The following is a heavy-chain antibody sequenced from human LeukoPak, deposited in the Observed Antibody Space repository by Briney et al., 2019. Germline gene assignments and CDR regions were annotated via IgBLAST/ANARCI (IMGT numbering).Heavy chain of an antibody. CDR3: ARANYGSGSYTIWFDP. CDR2: IYYDGST. D-gene: IGHD3-10*01. V-gene: IGHV4-39*07. Sequence: SETLSLTCTVSGGSISSSSYYWAWIRQPPGKGLEWIGNIYYDGSTYYNPSLKSRVTISVDKSKNQFSLKLNSVTAADTAVYYCARANYGSGSYTIWFDPWGQGTLVTVSS. CDR1: GGSISSSSYY. J-gene: IGHJ5*02.